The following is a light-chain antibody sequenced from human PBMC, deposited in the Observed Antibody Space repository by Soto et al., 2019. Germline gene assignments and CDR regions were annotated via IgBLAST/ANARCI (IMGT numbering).Light chain of an antibody. CDR3: QQYGSSPRIT. J-gene: IGKJ5*01. V-gene: IGKV3-20*01. CDR2: GAS. CDR1: PSVSSSY. Sequence: ENGLKQSPGTLSLSPGERATLSCRASPSVSSSYLAWYQQKPGQAPRLLIYGASSRATGVPDRFSGSGSGTDFTLTISRLEPEDFAVYYCQQYGSSPRITFGQGTRLE.